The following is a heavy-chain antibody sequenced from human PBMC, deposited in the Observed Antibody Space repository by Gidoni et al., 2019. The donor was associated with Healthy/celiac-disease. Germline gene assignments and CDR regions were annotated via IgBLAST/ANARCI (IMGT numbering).Heavy chain of an antibody. Sequence: EVQLVESGGGLVQPGVSMRLSCAASGFTFSSYDMHWVRQAPGKGLEWVSAIGTAGNTYYPGSVKGRFTISRENAKNSLYLQMNSLRAEDTAVYYCARGLGATFDYWGQGTLVTVSS. CDR1: GFTFSSYD. V-gene: IGHV3-13*01. J-gene: IGHJ4*02. CDR3: ARGLGATFDY. CDR2: IGTAGNT. D-gene: IGHD1-26*01.